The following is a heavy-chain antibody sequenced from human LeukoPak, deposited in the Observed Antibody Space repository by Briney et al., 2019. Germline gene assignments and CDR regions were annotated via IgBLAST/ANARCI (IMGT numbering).Heavy chain of an antibody. CDR2: ISYDGSNK. D-gene: IGHD2-15*01. J-gene: IGHJ4*02. Sequence: PGGSLRLSCAASGFTFSSYAMHWVRQAPGKGLEWVAVISYDGSNKYYADSVKGRFTISRDNSKNTLYLQMNSLRAEDTAVYYCARDKSGGGCDYWGQGTLVTVSS. V-gene: IGHV3-30-3*01. CDR1: GFTFSSYA. CDR3: ARDKSGGGCDY.